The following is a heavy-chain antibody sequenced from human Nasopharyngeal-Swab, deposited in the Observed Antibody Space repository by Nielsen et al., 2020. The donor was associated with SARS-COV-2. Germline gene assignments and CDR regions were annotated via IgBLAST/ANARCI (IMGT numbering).Heavy chain of an antibody. CDR2: IYWDADK. V-gene: IGHV2-5*02. CDR3: AHRRYSSYYMDY. D-gene: IGHD6-13*01. Sequence: WLRQSPGKALEWLSLIYWDADKRYSPSPKSRLTITKDTSKNQVVLTMTNMDAVDTATYYCAHRRYSSYYMDYWGQGTLVTVSS. J-gene: IGHJ4*02.